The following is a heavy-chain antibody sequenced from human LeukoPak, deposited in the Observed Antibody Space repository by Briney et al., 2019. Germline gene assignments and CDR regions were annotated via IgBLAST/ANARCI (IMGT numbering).Heavy chain of an antibody. CDR1: GFTFSSYE. CDR2: TSSSGSTI. D-gene: IGHD4-17*01. V-gene: IGHV3-48*03. CDR3: AREKMTTVSSYYFDY. Sequence: GGSLRLSCAASGFTFSSYEMNWVRQAPGKGLEWVSYTSSSGSTIYYADSVKGRFTISRDNAKNSLYLQMNSLRAEDTAVYYCAREKMTTVSSYYFDYWGQGTLVTVSS. J-gene: IGHJ4*02.